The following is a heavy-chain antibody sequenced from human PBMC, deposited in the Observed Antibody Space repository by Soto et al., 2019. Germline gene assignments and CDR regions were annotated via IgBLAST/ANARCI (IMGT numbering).Heavy chain of an antibody. J-gene: IGHJ3*02. CDR1: GYTFTSYY. CDR3: AREDSSGHDAFDI. Sequence: ASVKVSCKASGYTFTSYYMHWVRQAPGQGLEWMGIINPSGGSTSYAQKFQGRVTMTRDTSTSTAYMELRSLRSDDTAVYYCAREDSSGHDAFDIWGQGTMVTVSS. CDR2: INPSGGST. V-gene: IGHV1-46*01. D-gene: IGHD3-22*01.